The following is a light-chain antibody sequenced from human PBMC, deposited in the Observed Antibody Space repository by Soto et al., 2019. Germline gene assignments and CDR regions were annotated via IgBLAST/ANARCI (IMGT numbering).Light chain of an antibody. CDR1: QSISSS. CDR2: TAS. Sequence: DIQMTQSPSSLSASVGDRVTITCRASQSISSSLNWHQQKPGKAPKLLIYTASSLQSGVPSRFSGSGSGTDFTLTISSLQPEDFATYSCQQSYSTPYTFGQGTRLEIK. V-gene: IGKV1-39*01. CDR3: QQSYSTPYT. J-gene: IGKJ2*01.